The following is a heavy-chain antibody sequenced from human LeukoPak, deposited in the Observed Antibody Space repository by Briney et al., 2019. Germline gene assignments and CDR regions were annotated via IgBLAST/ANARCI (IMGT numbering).Heavy chain of an antibody. CDR1: GDSVSSNSAA. D-gene: IGHD6-19*01. CDR3: ARSSAWPDY. CDR2: TYYRSKWYN. J-gene: IGHJ4*02. V-gene: IGHV6-1*01. Sequence: SQTLSLTCAISGDSVSSNSAALNWIRQSPSRGLEWLGRTYYRSKWYNHYAASVKSRITINPDTSKNQFSLQLNSVTPEDTAVYYCARSSAWPDYWGQGTLVTVSS.